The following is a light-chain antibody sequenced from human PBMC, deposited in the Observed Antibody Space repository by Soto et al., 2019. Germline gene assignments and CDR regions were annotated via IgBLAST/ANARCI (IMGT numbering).Light chain of an antibody. CDR3: HHLDDSPPWT. CDR2: AAS. V-gene: IGKV1-39*01. Sequence: DIQLTQSPSSLSASIGDRVTITCRASQSISSYLNWLQQKPGKAPKVLIYAASSLQSGVPSRFSGSGSGTEFTLTITSLAPEDFAVYYCHHLDDSPPWTFGQGAKVDI. CDR1: QSISSY. J-gene: IGKJ1*01.